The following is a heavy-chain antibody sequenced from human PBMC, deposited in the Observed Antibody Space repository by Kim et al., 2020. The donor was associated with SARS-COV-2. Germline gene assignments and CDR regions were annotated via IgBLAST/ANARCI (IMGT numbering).Heavy chain of an antibody. V-gene: IGHV3-73*01. D-gene: IGHD3-10*01. CDR2: IRNKANTYAT. CDR1: GFIFSDSA. CDR3: ASGTKLWFGDLKHYFYTMDV. J-gene: IGHJ6*02. Sequence: GGSLRLSCAASGFIFSDSAIHWVRQASGKGLEWVGRIRNKANTYATAYAASVQGRFTISRDDSKNTAYLQMNSLKTEDTAVYYCASGTKLWFGDLKHYFYTMDVWGRGTTVTVSS.